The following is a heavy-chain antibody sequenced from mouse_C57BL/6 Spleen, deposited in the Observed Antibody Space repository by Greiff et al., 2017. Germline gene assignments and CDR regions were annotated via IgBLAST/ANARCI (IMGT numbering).Heavy chain of an antibody. Sequence: VQLQQPGTELVKPGASVKLSCKASGYTITSYWMHWVKQRPGQGLEWIGNINPSNGGTNYNEKFKSKATLTVDKSSSTAYMQLSSLTSEDSAVYYCARCEWLLRAMHYWGQGTSVTVSS. CDR3: ARCEWLLRAMHY. J-gene: IGHJ4*01. V-gene: IGHV1-53*01. CDR1: GYTITSYW. D-gene: IGHD2-3*01. CDR2: INPSNGGT.